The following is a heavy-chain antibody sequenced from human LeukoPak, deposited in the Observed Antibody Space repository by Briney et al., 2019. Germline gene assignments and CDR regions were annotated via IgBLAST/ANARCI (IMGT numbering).Heavy chain of an antibody. J-gene: IGHJ4*02. Sequence: GALRLSCAASGFTFSDFGMTWVRQAPGKGLECVSYISSSSLSIYYADSVKGRFTISRDNARNSLYLQMNSLRAEDTAMYYCARDATPTQLWFRGSFDYWGLGALVTVAS. CDR2: ISSSSLSI. CDR1: GFTFSDFG. V-gene: IGHV3-48*01. CDR3: ARDATPTQLWFRGSFDY. D-gene: IGHD5-18*01.